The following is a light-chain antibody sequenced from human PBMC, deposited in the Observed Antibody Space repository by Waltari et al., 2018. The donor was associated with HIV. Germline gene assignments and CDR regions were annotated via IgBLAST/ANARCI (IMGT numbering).Light chain of an antibody. CDR2: ITN. CDR1: SASVSNSHY. V-gene: IGLV8-61*01. Sequence: QTVVTQEPSFSVSPGGTVTLTCGLRSASVSNSHYASWYRQPPGQAPRTLIYITNVRSSGVPDRFSGSILGNKAALTITGAQADDECHYYCVLYMGGAWVFGGGTKLTVL. CDR3: VLYMGGAWV. J-gene: IGLJ3*02.